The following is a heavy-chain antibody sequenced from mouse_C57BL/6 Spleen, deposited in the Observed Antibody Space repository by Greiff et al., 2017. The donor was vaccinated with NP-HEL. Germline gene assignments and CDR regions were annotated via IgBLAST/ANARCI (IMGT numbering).Heavy chain of an antibody. CDR1: GYSFTGYY. CDR3: ARRALLYFDH. Sequence: EVQLQQSGPELVKPGASVKISCKASGYSFTGYYMNWVKQSPEKSLEWIGEINPSTGGTTYNQKFKAKATLTVDKSSSTAYMQLKDLTSEDSAVIYCARRALLYFDHWGQGTTLTVSS. V-gene: IGHV1-42*01. J-gene: IGHJ2*01. CDR2: INPSTGGT. D-gene: IGHD1-1*01.